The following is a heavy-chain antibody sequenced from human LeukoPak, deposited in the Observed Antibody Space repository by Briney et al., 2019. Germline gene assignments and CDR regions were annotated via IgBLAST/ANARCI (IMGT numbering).Heavy chain of an antibody. Sequence: PGGSLRLSCAASGFTFSSYWMSWVRQAPGKGLEWVANIKQDGSEKYYVDSVKGRFTISRDNAKNSLYLQMNSLRAEDTAVYYCASDPWLTGPYYMDVWGKGTTVTISS. D-gene: IGHD3-9*01. CDR1: GFTFSSYW. J-gene: IGHJ6*03. V-gene: IGHV3-7*01. CDR3: ASDPWLTGPYYMDV. CDR2: IKQDGSEK.